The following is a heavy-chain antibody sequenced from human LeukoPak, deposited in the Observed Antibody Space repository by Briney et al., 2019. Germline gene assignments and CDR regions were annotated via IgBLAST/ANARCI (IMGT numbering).Heavy chain of an antibody. CDR1: GFTFSSYE. Sequence: GGSLRLSCAASGFTFSSYEMNWVRQAPGRGLEWVSYISSSGSTIYYADSVKGRFTISRDNAKNSLYLQMNSLRAEDTAVYYCASHWGSSGWYDYWGQGTLVTVSS. D-gene: IGHD6-19*01. J-gene: IGHJ4*02. CDR3: ASHWGSSGWYDY. V-gene: IGHV3-48*03. CDR2: ISSSGSTI.